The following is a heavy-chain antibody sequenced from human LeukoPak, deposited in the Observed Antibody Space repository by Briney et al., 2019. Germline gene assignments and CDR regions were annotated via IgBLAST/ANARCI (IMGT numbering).Heavy chain of an antibody. CDR3: ARQTGYLAY. J-gene: IGHJ4*02. D-gene: IGHD3-9*01. Sequence: SETLSLTCTVSGGSISSYYWSWIRQPPGKGLEWIGYIYYSGSTNYNPSLKGRVTMSVDTSKNQFSLRLSSVTAADTAVYYCARQTGYLAYWGQGTLVTVSS. CDR1: GGSISSYY. V-gene: IGHV4-59*01. CDR2: IYYSGST.